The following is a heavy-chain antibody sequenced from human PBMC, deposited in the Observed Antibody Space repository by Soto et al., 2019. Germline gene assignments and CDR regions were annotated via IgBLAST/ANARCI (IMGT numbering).Heavy chain of an antibody. CDR1: GFTFSTSG. Sequence: EVQLVESGGGLVKPGGSLRLSCAASGFTFSTSGMNWVRQAPGKGLEWVSYISSRSSYIYYAESVKGRFTISRDNAKNSLYLQMNSLSAEDTAVYYCAKPGYCSGGSCCSDYWGQGTLVTVSS. J-gene: IGHJ4*02. CDR3: AKPGYCSGGSCCSDY. D-gene: IGHD2-15*01. CDR2: ISSRSSYI. V-gene: IGHV3-21*02.